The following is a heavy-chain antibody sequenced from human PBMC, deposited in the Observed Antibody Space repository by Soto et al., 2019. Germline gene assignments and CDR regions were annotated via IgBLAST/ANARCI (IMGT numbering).Heavy chain of an antibody. V-gene: IGHV4-34*01. Sequence: PSETLSLTCTVYGGSFSGYYWSWIRQPPGKGLEWIGEINHSGSTNYNPSLKSRVTISVDTSKNQFSLKLSFVTAADTAVYYCARGDIVVVVAANHDAFDIWGQGTMVTVSS. CDR1: GGSFSGYY. CDR3: ARGDIVVVVAANHDAFDI. J-gene: IGHJ3*02. D-gene: IGHD2-15*01. CDR2: INHSGST.